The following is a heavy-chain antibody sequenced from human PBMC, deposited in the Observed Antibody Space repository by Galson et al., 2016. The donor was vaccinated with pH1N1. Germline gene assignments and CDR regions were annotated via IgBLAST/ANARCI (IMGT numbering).Heavy chain of an antibody. CDR3: ARVKNPNSNWNNWFDP. CDR1: GDSLTNHW. CDR2: IYPGDSDT. D-gene: IGHD4-11*01. Sequence: QSGAEVKKPGESLKISCQGSGDSLTNHWIAWVRQMSGKGLEWMGIIYPGDSDTRYSPSFQRQVTISADKSINTAYLQWSSLKASDTAIYYCARVKNPNSNWNNWFDPWGQGTLVTVSS. V-gene: IGHV5-51*03. J-gene: IGHJ5*02.